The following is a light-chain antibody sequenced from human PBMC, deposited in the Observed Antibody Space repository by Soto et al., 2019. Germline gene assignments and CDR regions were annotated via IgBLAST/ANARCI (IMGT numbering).Light chain of an antibody. CDR3: QQYDNMIT. J-gene: IGKJ5*01. CDR2: DAS. V-gene: IGKV1-33*01. CDR1: QSIGRF. Sequence: DIQMTQSPSSLSASVGYRFTITCRASQSIGRFLNWYKQKPGKAPKLLIYDASNLETGVPSRLSGSGSGTDFTFTISSMKPEDIATYYCQQYDNMITFGQGTRLEIK.